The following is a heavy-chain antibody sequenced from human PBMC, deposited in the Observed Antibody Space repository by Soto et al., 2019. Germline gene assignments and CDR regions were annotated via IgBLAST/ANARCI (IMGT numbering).Heavy chain of an antibody. CDR2: IYYSGSA. J-gene: IGHJ4*02. CDR1: GCPTSSYN. Sequence: SETLSLTCTVSGCPTSSYNWSWIRQPPGKGLEWIGYIYYSGSANNNPSLKRRVTISVDTSRNQFSLKLSSVTAAVTAVYYCARDRMAPHSSDYWGQGTLVTVS. CDR3: ARDRMAPHSSDY. D-gene: IGHD2-8*01. V-gene: IGHV4-59*01.